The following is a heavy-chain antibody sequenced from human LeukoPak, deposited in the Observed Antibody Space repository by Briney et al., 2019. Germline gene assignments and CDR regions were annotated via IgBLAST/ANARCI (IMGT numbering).Heavy chain of an antibody. CDR2: ISYDGSNK. CDR1: GFTFSSYG. CDR3: AKGPIVVVPAAPLDY. V-gene: IGHV3-30*18. J-gene: IGHJ4*02. Sequence: GGSLRLSCAASGFTFSSYGMHWVRQAPGKGLEWVAVISYDGSNKHYADSVKGRFTISRDNSKNTLYLQMNSLRAEDTAVYYCAKGPIVVVPAAPLDYWGQGTLVTVSS. D-gene: IGHD2-2*01.